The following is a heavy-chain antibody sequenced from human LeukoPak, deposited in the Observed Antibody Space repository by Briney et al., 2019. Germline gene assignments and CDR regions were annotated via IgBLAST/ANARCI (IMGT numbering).Heavy chain of an antibody. V-gene: IGHV3-30*02. J-gene: IGHJ6*03. CDR2: IRYDGSNK. CDR3: AKESPVLTYYYYYYMDV. Sequence: GGSLRLSCAASGVTFSSYGMHWVRQAPGKGLGWVAFIRYDGSNKYYADSVKGRFTISRDNSKNTPYLQMNSLRAEDTAVYYCAKESPVLTYYYYYYMDVWGKGTTVTVSS. CDR1: GVTFSSYG. D-gene: IGHD1-1*01.